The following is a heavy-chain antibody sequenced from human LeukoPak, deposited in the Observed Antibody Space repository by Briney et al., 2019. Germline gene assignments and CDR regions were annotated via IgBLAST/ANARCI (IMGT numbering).Heavy chain of an antibody. CDR1: GYTFTGYY. D-gene: IGHD2-2*01. J-gene: IGHJ4*02. V-gene: IGHV1-2*02. Sequence: ASVKVSCKAPGYTFTGYYMHWVRQAPGQGLEWMAWVDPKSGATNYAQRFQGRVTMTRDTSIITAYMELSRLRSDDTAVYYCARGLRVSPAFDYWGQGTLVTVSS. CDR3: ARGLRVSPAFDY. CDR2: VDPKSGAT.